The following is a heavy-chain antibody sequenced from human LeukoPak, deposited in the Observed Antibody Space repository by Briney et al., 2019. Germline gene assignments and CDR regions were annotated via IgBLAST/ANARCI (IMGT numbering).Heavy chain of an antibody. J-gene: IGHJ4*02. Sequence: PGGSLRLSCAASGFTVSSNHMGWVRQAPGKGLEWVSVIYSGGSTDYADSVKGRFTISRDNLKNTLYLQMNSLRAEDTAVYYCARGPAGYNWGQGTLVTLSS. CDR3: ARGPAGYN. CDR2: IYSGGST. CDR1: GFTVSSNH. D-gene: IGHD1-1*01. V-gene: IGHV3-53*01.